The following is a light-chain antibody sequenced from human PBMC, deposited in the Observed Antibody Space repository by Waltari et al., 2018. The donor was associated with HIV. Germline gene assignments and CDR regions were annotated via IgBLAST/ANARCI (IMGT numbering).Light chain of an antibody. J-gene: IGLJ2*01. Sequence: SSELTQDPAVSVALGQTVRITCQGDSLRSYYASWYQQKPGQAPVLVIYGKNNRPSGIPDRFSGSSSGNTASLTITGAQAEDEADYYCNSRDSSGNVVFGGGTKLTDL. CDR2: GKN. CDR3: NSRDSSGNVV. CDR1: SLRSYY. V-gene: IGLV3-19*01.